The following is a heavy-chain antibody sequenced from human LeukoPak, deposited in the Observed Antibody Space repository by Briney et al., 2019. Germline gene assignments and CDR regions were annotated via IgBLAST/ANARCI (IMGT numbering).Heavy chain of an antibody. CDR2: IKQDGSEK. D-gene: IGHD6-13*01. Sequence: GGSLRLSCAASGFTFSSYWMSWVRQATGKGLEWVANIKQDGSEKYYVDSVKGRFTISRDNAKNSLYLQMNSLRAEDTAVYYCARDRYISRSWGYDFDYWGQGTLVTVSS. CDR3: ARDRYISRSWGYDFDY. CDR1: GFTFSSYW. J-gene: IGHJ4*02. V-gene: IGHV3-7*01.